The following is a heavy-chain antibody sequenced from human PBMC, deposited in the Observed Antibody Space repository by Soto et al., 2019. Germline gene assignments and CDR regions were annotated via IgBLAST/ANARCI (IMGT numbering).Heavy chain of an antibody. Sequence: QVQLVESGGGVVQPGRSLRLSCAASGFTFSSYGMHWVRQAPGKGLEWVAVIWYDGSNKYYADSVKGRFTISRDNSKNTLYLQMNRLRAGDTAVSYCARETSGFDYWGQGTLVTVSS. V-gene: IGHV3-33*01. CDR1: GFTFSSYG. D-gene: IGHD6-25*01. CDR2: IWYDGSNK. J-gene: IGHJ4*02. CDR3: ARETSGFDY.